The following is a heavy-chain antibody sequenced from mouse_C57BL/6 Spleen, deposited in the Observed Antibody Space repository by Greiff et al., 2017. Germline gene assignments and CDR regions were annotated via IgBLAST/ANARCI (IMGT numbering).Heavy chain of an antibody. V-gene: IGHV1-55*01. CDR1: GYTFTSYW. CDR3: ARFDGYYWYFDV. D-gene: IGHD2-3*01. J-gene: IGHJ1*03. Sequence: QVQLQQPGAELVKPGASVKMSCKASGYTFTSYWIPWVKQRPGQGLEWIGDIYPGSGSTNYNEKFKSKATLTVDTSSSTAYMQLSSLTSEDSAVYYCARFDGYYWYFDVWGTGTTVTVSS. CDR2: IYPGSGST.